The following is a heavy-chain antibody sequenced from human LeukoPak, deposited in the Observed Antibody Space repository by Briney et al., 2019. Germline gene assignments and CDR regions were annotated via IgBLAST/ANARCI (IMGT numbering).Heavy chain of an antibody. CDR3: ARAAVVAAASGWFDP. Sequence: SETLSLNCAVYGGSFSGDYWSWIRQPPGKGLEWIGEINHSGSTNYNPSLKSRVTISVDTSKNQFSLKLSSVTAADTAVYYCARAAVVAAASGWFDPWGQGTLVTVSS. D-gene: IGHD2-15*01. J-gene: IGHJ5*02. CDR2: INHSGST. V-gene: IGHV4-34*01. CDR1: GGSFSGDY.